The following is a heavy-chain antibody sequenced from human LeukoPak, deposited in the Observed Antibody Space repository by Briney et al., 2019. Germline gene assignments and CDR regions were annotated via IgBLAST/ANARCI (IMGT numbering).Heavy chain of an antibody. CDR3: ARRNYYYYYGMDV. J-gene: IGHJ6*04. CDR1: GYTFTIYA. V-gene: IGHV1-3*01. CDR2: VNAGNGNT. Sequence: ASVKVSFTASGYTFTIYAMHLGCQAPGQRLEWMGWVNAGNGNTKYLQKFQGRVTITRDTSASTDYMELSSLRPEDTAVYYCARRNYYYYYGMDVWGKGTTVTVSS.